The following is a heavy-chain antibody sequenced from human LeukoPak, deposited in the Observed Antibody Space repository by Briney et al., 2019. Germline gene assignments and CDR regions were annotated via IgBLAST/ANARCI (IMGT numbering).Heavy chain of an antibody. CDR2: ISYDGSNK. Sequence: PGGSPRLSCAASGFTFSSYGMHWVRQAPGKGLEWVAVISYDGSNKYYADSVKGRFTISRDNSKNTLYLQMNSLRAEDTAVYYCAEDLSSGWHNDAFDIWGQGTMVTVSS. V-gene: IGHV3-30*18. CDR1: GFTFSSYG. J-gene: IGHJ3*02. D-gene: IGHD6-19*01. CDR3: AEDLSSGWHNDAFDI.